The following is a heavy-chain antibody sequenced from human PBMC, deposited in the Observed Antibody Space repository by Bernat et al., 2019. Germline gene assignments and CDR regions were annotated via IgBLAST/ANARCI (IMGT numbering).Heavy chain of an antibody. J-gene: IGHJ6*02. V-gene: IGHV3-7*04. D-gene: IGHD5-18*01. CDR1: GFTFSSYW. CDR3: ARDSEYSYGPKIYYYYYGMDV. Sequence: EVQLVESGGGLVQPGGSLRLSCAASGFTFSSYWMSWVRQAPGKGLEWVANIKQDGSEKYYVDSVKGRFTISRDNAKNSLYLQMNSLRAEYTAVYYCARDSEYSYGPKIYYYYYGMDVWGQGTTVTVSS. CDR2: IKQDGSEK.